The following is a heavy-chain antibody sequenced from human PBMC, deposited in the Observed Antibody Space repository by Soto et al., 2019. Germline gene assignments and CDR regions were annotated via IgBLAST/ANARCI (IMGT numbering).Heavy chain of an antibody. V-gene: IGHV3-23*01. CDR3: AKRGDSCYCGMNV. CDR2: ISARSDNT. CDR1: GFTFYSYA. Sequence: EVQLLASGGGLVQPGGSLRLSCAASGFTFYSYAMDWVRQVPGKGLEWVSSISARSDNTYYADSVKGRFTISRDHSKSTLYLQVNSLRAEDTAIYYCAKRGDSCYCGMNVWGQGTTVTVSS. J-gene: IGHJ6*02. D-gene: IGHD2-21*02.